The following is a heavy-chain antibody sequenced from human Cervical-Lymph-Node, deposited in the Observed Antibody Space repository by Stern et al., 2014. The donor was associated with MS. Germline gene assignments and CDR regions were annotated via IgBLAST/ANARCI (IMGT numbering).Heavy chain of an antibody. Sequence: MQLVESGTEVKKPGSSVKVSCKVSGGTFITHAISWVRQVPGQGLEWLGGIIPILDTSNYVQKFLGRVTITADKSTNFVYMELTSLRIEDTAIYYCARDRAAAVGKGYYYAWDVWGQGTTVIVSS. CDR2: IIPILDTS. D-gene: IGHD6-13*01. CDR3: ARDRAAAVGKGYYYAWDV. V-gene: IGHV1-69*06. CDR1: GGTFITHA. J-gene: IGHJ6*02.